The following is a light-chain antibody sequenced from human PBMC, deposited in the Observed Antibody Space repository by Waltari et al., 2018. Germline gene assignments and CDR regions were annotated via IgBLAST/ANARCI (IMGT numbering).Light chain of an antibody. V-gene: IGKV4-1*01. CDR3: QQYSSTPPT. J-gene: IGKJ1*01. Sequence: DIVMTPSPDPLAVSLGERATINCKSSQSVLYSPNNRNYLAWYQQKPGQPPKLLFYWASTRESGVPDRFSGSGSGTDFTLTISSLQAEDVAVYYCQQYSSTPPTFGQGTKVEIK. CDR2: WAS. CDR1: QSVLYSPNNRNY.